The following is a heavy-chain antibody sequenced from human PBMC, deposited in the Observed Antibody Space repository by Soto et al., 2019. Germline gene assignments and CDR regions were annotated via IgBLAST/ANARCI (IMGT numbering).Heavy chain of an antibody. CDR3: ARQGELEPEVGGDAFDI. J-gene: IGHJ3*02. CDR2: IYYSGST. D-gene: IGHD1-1*01. Sequence: QVQLQESGPGLVKPSETLSLTCTVSGGSISSYYWSWIRQPPGKGLEWIGYIYYSGSTNYNPSLKSRVTISVDTSKNQFALKLSSVTAADTAVYYCARQGELEPEVGGDAFDIWGQGTMVTVSS. CDR1: GGSISSYY. V-gene: IGHV4-59*08.